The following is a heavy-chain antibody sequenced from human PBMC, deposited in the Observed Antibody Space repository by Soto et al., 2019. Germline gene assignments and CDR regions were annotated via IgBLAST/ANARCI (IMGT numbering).Heavy chain of an antibody. CDR1: GYTFSNYA. D-gene: IGHD6-13*01. J-gene: IGHJ4*02. CDR3: ARVGAAAGPYYSDY. Sequence: ASVKVSCKASGYTFSNYAMHWVRQAPGQRLEWMGWINAGNGNTKYSQKFQVRVTTTRDTSASTAYMELSSLRSEDTAVYYCARVGAAAGPYYSDYWGQGTLVTVSS. CDR2: INAGNGNT. V-gene: IGHV1-3*01.